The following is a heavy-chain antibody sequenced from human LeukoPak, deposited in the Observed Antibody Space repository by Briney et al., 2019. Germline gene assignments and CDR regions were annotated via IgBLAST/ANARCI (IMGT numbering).Heavy chain of an antibody. V-gene: IGHV4-4*02. CDR1: GGSISSSNW. D-gene: IGHD3-16*01. J-gene: IGHJ5*02. Sequence: SETLSLTCAVSGGSISSSNWWSWVRQPPGKGLEWIGEIYHSGNTNYNPSLKSRVTILEDKSKNQFSLKLSSVTAADTAMYYCARGGFGYYYDWGLNWFDPWGQGTLAIVSS. CDR2: IYHSGNT. CDR3: ARGGFGYYYDWGLNWFDP.